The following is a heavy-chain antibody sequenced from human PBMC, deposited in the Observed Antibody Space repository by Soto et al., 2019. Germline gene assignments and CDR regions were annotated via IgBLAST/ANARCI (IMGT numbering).Heavy chain of an antibody. Sequence: LRLSCAASGFTVSSNYMSWVRQAPGKGLEWVSVIYSGGSTYYADSVKGRFTISRDNSKNTLYLQMNSLRAEDTAVYYCARGRSWDTYYYYGMDVWGQGTTVTVSS. CDR3: ARGRSWDTYYYYGMDV. J-gene: IGHJ6*02. CDR1: GFTVSSNY. V-gene: IGHV3-53*01. D-gene: IGHD6-13*01. CDR2: IYSGGST.